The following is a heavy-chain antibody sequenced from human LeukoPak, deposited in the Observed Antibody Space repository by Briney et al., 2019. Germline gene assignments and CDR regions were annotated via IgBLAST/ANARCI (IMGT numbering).Heavy chain of an antibody. Sequence: ASVKVSCKASGYTFTSYDINWVRQATGQGLEWMGWMNPNSGNTGYAQKFQGRVTITRNTSISTAYMELSSLRSEDTAVYYCARGVGFRYSSSWYSGDYYYMDVWGKGTTVTVSS. CDR3: ARGVGFRYSSSWYSGDYYYMDV. CDR1: GYTFTSYD. CDR2: MNPNSGNT. D-gene: IGHD6-13*01. J-gene: IGHJ6*03. V-gene: IGHV1-8*03.